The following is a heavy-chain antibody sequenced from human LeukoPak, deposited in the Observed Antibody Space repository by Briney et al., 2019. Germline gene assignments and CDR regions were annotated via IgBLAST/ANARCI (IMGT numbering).Heavy chain of an antibody. J-gene: IGHJ4*02. Sequence: PGGSPRLSCAASGFTFSSYIMNWVRQAPGKGLEWVSSISSSSIYYADSVKGRFTISRDNTKNSLYLQMNSLSAEDTAVYYCARWDCSSTSCYWYYWGQGTLVTVSS. D-gene: IGHD2-2*01. CDR2: ISSSSI. CDR1: GFTFSSYI. CDR3: ARWDCSSTSCYWYY. V-gene: IGHV3-21*01.